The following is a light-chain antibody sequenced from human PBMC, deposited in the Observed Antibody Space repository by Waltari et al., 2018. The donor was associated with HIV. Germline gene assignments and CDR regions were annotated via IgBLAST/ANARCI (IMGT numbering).Light chain of an antibody. CDR2: GAS. V-gene: IGKV3-15*01. J-gene: IGKJ1*01. CDR3: QQYDNWPPR. Sequence: ERATLSCRASQSISNNLAWYHQKPGQAPSLLIYGASTRATGIPARFSGSGSGTEFTLTISSLQPEDFALYYCQQYDNWPPRFGQGTKVEIK. CDR1: QSISNN.